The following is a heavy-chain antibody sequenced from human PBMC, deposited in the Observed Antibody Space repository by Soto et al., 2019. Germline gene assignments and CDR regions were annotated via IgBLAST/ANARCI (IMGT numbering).Heavy chain of an antibody. CDR3: AKATTNGGWFNPFDS. J-gene: IGHJ4*02. V-gene: IGHV3-23*01. Sequence: HGESLRLSCAASGFTFSHYAMGCVRQAPGKGLECVSGLSGSGTSTYYADSVKGRFTISRDNSRDTLFLQMNSLTADDTAVYYCAKATTNGGWFNPFDSWGQGALVTVSS. D-gene: IGHD6-19*01. CDR2: LSGSGTST. CDR1: GFTFSHYA.